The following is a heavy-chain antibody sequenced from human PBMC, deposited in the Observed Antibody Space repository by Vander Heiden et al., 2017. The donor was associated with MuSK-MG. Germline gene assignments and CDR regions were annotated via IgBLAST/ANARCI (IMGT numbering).Heavy chain of an antibody. V-gene: IGHV3-48*04. Sequence: EVQLVESGGGVVQQGGFLRLSRTTSGFTFSKYSMNWVRQAPGKGLEWVSYISVSGSITYADSVKGRFTISRDNAQNSLYLQMNSLRAEDTAVFYCARSTGPLDIWGPGTLVTVSS. D-gene: IGHD2-8*02. CDR2: ISVSGSI. CDR1: GFTFSKYS. CDR3: ARSTGPLDI. J-gene: IGHJ3*02.